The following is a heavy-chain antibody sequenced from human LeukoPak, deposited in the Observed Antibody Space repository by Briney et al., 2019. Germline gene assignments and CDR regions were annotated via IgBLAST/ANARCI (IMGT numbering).Heavy chain of an antibody. D-gene: IGHD5-18*01. CDR1: GKTLSDLS. CDR2: SDPEDGER. CDR3: VTGFTTMAVDYFDY. J-gene: IGHJ4*02. V-gene: IGHV1-24*01. Sequence: ASVKVSCKVSGKTLSDLSIHWLRQPPGKGLEWMGGSDPEDGERIYAQMFQGRVTMTEDTSIDTAYMELSSLRSEDTAVYYCVTGFTTMAVDYFDYWGQGTLVTVSP.